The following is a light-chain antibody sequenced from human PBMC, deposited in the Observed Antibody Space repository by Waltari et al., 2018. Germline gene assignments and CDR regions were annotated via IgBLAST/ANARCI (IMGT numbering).Light chain of an antibody. CDR1: QSISSW. CDR3: QQYNSYSPRS. Sequence: DIQMTQSPSTLSASVGDRVTITCRASQSISSWVAWYQHKPGKAPELLIYKASSLKSGVPSRFSGSGSGTQFTLTSSSLQPDDFATYYCQQYNSYSPRSFGQGTKVELK. CDR2: KAS. V-gene: IGKV1-5*03. J-gene: IGKJ2*01.